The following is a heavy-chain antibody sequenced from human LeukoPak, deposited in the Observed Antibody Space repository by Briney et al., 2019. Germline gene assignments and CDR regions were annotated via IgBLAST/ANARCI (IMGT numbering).Heavy chain of an antibody. D-gene: IGHD2-21*02. CDR2: ISSSSSTI. V-gene: IGHV3-48*01. J-gene: IGHJ4*02. CDR3: ARDIGSDSRGY. Sequence: GGSLKLSCPASGFTFSSNSMNWVRQPPGKGLEWVSYISSSSSTIYYADSVKGRFTISRDNAKNSLYLQMNSLRAEDTAVYYCARDIGSDSRGYWGQGTLVTVSS. CDR1: GFTFSSNS.